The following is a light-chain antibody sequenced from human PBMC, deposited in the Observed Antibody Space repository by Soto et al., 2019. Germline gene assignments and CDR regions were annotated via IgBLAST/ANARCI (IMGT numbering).Light chain of an antibody. CDR3: QHANSFPIN. CDR1: QCISSW. CDR2: AAF. Sequence: DIQMTQSQTSVSASVGDRVTITCRASQCISSWLAWYQQKPGKAPKLLIYAAFSLQSGLPSRFTGSVTRTDFTHAISCRQLKDIATYYFQHANSFPINFGPGTKVDIK. J-gene: IGKJ3*01. V-gene: IGKV1-12*01.